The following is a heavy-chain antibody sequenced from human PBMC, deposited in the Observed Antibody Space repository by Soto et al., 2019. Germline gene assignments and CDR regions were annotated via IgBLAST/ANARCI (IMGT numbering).Heavy chain of an antibody. CDR3: ARWIYSSSWSRWFDP. CDR2: IYYTGST. CDR1: GGSVRSGSYY. D-gene: IGHD6-13*01. V-gene: IGHV4-61*01. J-gene: IGHJ5*02. Sequence: PLETLSHTCPVSGGSVRSGSYYWSWIRQPPGKGLEWIGYIYYTGSTNYNPSLKSRVTMSLDTSKNQFSLKLSSVTAADTAVYSCARWIYSSSWSRWFDPWGQGTLVTSPQ.